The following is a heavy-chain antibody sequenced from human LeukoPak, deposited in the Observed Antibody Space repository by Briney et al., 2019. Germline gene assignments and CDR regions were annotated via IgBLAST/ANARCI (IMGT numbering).Heavy chain of an antibody. CDR1: GYTFSDYY. Sequence: ASVKVSCKASGYTFSDYYFHWVRQAPGQGLEWMGIINPSGGSASYTQKFQGRVTMTRDTSTSTVYMELSSLRSDDTAVYYCARDSLWDGYNSPDAFDIWGQGTMVTVSS. V-gene: IGHV1-46*01. J-gene: IGHJ3*02. D-gene: IGHD5-24*01. CDR2: INPSGGSA. CDR3: ARDSLWDGYNSPDAFDI.